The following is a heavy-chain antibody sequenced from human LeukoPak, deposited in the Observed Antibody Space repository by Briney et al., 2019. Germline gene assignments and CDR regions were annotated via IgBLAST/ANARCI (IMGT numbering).Heavy chain of an antibody. CDR1: GGSFSGYY. J-gene: IGHJ4*02. Sequence: SETLSLTCAVYGGSFSGYYWSWIRQPPGKGLEGIGEINHSGTTNYNPSLKSRVTITVDTSKNQFSLKLRSVTAADTAVYYCARGSTTGVSYWGQGTLVTVSP. V-gene: IGHV4-34*01. CDR2: INHSGTT. CDR3: ARGSTTGVSY. D-gene: IGHD4-23*01.